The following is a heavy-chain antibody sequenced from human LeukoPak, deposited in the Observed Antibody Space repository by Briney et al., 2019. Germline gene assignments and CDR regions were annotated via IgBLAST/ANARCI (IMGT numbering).Heavy chain of an antibody. CDR2: ISTDGSDA. D-gene: IGHD6-13*01. CDR3: ARVAYSSNWYIDY. V-gene: IGHV3-74*03. CDR1: GFTFSNYW. Sequence: GGSLRLSRAASGFTFSNYWIHWVRQAPGRGPVWVSHISTDGSDATYADSVKGRFTISRDNAKNTLYLQMNSLRAEDTAIYYCARVAYSSNWYIDYWGQGTLVAVSS. J-gene: IGHJ4*02.